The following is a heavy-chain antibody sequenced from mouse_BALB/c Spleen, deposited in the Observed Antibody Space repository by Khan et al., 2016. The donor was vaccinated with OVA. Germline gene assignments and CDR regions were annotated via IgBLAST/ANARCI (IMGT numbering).Heavy chain of an antibody. CDR2: ILPGSGSR. D-gene: IGHD1-1*01. CDR1: GYTFSGYW. Sequence: QVQLQQSGAELMKPGASVKIPCKATGYTFSGYWLEWVKQRPGHGLEWIGEILPGSGSRNYNEKFKGKATFTADISSKTTYMQLSSLTSEDSAVYYCARVNYGSRDYFDYWGQGTTLTVSS. V-gene: IGHV1-9*01. CDR3: ARVNYGSRDYFDY. J-gene: IGHJ2*01.